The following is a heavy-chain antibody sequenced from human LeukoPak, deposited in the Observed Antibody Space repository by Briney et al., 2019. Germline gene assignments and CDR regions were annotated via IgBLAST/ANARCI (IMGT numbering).Heavy chain of an antibody. J-gene: IGHJ6*02. Sequence: GGSLRLSCAASGFTFSSYAMSWVRQAPGEGLEWVSAISGSGGSTYYADSVKGRFTISRDNSKNTLYLQMNSLRAEDTAVYYCARVRGSGSYEGYYYYGMDVWGQGTTVTVSS. CDR2: ISGSGGST. D-gene: IGHD1-26*01. CDR1: GFTFSSYA. CDR3: ARVRGSGSYEGYYYYGMDV. V-gene: IGHV3-23*01.